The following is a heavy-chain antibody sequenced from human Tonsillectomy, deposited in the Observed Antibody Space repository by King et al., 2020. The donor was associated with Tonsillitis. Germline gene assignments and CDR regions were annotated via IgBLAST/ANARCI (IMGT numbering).Heavy chain of an antibody. V-gene: IGHV3-33*08. CDR2: IWYDGRNK. Sequence: VQLVESGGGVVQPGRSLRLSCAASGFTFSSYGMHWVRLAPGKGLEWVAVIWYDGRNKYYADSVKGRFTISRDNSKNTLYLQMNSLRAEETAVYYCAREGDCSTTVCYTSAYFLHWGPGTLVTVSS. D-gene: IGHD2-2*02. CDR3: AREGDCSTTVCYTSAYFLH. CDR1: GFTFSSYG. J-gene: IGHJ1*01.